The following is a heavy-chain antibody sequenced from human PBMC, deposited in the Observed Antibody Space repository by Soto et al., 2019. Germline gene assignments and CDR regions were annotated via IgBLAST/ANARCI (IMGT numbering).Heavy chain of an antibody. D-gene: IGHD3-10*01. CDR3: ARRGSGSYSDY. J-gene: IGHJ4*02. V-gene: IGHV4-39*01. CDR1: GGSISSSSYY. CDR2: IYYSGST. Sequence: QLQLQESGPGLVKPSETLSLTCTVSGGSISSSSYYWGWIRQPPGKGLEWIGSIYYSGSTYYNPSLKRRVTIPADTSKNQFSLKLSSVTAADTAVYYCARRGSGSYSDYWGQGTLVTVSS.